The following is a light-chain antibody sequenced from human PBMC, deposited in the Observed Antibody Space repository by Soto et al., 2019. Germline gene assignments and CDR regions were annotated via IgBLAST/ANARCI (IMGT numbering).Light chain of an antibody. Sequence: AIRMTQSPSSFSASTGDRVTITCRASQGIISYFAWYQQKPGKAPKLLIYAASTLQSGVPSRFSGSGSGTDFTLTISCLQSEDFATYYCQQYYSYPRWTFGQGTKVEIK. CDR3: QQYYSYPRWT. V-gene: IGKV1-8*01. CDR1: QGIISY. J-gene: IGKJ1*01. CDR2: AAS.